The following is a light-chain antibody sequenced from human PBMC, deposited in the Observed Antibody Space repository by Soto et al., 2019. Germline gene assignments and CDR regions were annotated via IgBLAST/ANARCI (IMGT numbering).Light chain of an antibody. CDR3: LQSYRTPYT. V-gene: IGKV1-39*01. CDR2: AAS. J-gene: IGKJ2*01. Sequence: DIQMTQSPSSLSASVGDRVTITCRASQTISSYLNWYQQKPGEVPKLLIYAASSLQSGVPSRFSGSGSGTDFTLTISTLQPEDFAAYYCLQSYRTPYTFGPGTKLEIK. CDR1: QTISSY.